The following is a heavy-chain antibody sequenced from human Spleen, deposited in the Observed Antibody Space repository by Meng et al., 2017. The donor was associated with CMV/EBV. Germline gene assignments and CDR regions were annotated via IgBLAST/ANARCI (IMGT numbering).Heavy chain of an antibody. CDR2: IYYSGST. Sequence: SETLSLTCTVSGGSISSYYWSWIRQPPGKGLEWMGYIYYSGSTKYNPSLKSRVTISVDTSKNQSSLKMSPVTAADTAVYYCARGGTIFGVVTPRRFDPWGQGTLVTVSS. V-gene: IGHV4-59*01. D-gene: IGHD3-3*01. CDR3: ARGGTIFGVVTPRRFDP. J-gene: IGHJ5*02. CDR1: GGSISSYY.